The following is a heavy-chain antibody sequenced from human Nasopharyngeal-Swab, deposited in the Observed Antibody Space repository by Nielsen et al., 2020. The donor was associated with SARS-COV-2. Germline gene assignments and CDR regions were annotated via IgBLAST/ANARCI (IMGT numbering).Heavy chain of an antibody. J-gene: IGHJ3*02. Sequence: WIRQPPGKGLEWIGYIYYSGSTYYNPSLKSRVTISVDTSKNQFSLKLSSVTAADTAVYYCAGDGVVAATDAFDIWGQGTMVTVSS. CDR2: IYYSGST. CDR3: AGDGVVAATDAFDI. D-gene: IGHD2-15*01. V-gene: IGHV4-31*02.